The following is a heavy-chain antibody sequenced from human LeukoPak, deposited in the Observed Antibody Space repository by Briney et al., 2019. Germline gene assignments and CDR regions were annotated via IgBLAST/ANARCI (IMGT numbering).Heavy chain of an antibody. CDR2: IYYSGST. CDR3: ARCSRGGDCYYFDY. Sequence: PSETLSLTCTVSGDSINNHYWSWIRQSPGKGLEWIGYIYYSGSTSYNPSLNSRVTISVDTSKSQFSLKLNSVTAADTAVYYCARCSRGGDCYYFDYWGQGNLVTVSS. D-gene: IGHD2-21*02. J-gene: IGHJ4*02. V-gene: IGHV4-59*11. CDR1: GDSINNHY.